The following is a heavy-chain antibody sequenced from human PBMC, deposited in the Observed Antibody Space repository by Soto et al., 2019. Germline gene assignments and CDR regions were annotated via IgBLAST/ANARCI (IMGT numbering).Heavy chain of an antibody. CDR1: GGSISSGGFS. CDR3: ARDNGATYFDY. CDR2: IYHSGST. Sequence: SETLSLTCAVSGGSISSGGFSWSWIRQPPGKGLEWIGYIYHSGSTYYNPSLKSRVTISVDRSKNQFSLKLSSVTAADTAVYCCARDNGATYFDYWGQGTLVTVSS. D-gene: IGHD4-17*01. V-gene: IGHV4-30-2*01. J-gene: IGHJ4*02.